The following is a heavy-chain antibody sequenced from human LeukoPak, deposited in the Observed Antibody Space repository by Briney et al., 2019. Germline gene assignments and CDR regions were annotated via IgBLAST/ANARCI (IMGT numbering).Heavy chain of an antibody. CDR1: GGSISSYY. D-gene: IGHD3-3*01. CDR3: ARSFDFWSGSPLFDY. V-gene: IGHV4-59*01. CDR2: IYYSGST. J-gene: IGHJ4*02. Sequence: SETLSLTCTVSGGSISSYYWSWIRQPPGKGLEWIGYIYYSGSTNYNPSLKSRVTIPVDTSKNQFSLKLSSVTAADTAVYYCARSFDFWSGSPLFDYWGQGTLVTVSS.